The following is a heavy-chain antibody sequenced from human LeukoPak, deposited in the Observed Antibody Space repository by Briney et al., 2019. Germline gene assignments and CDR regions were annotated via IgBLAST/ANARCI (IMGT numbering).Heavy chain of an antibody. V-gene: IGHV4-39*01. J-gene: IGHJ3*02. CDR2: IYYSGST. D-gene: IGHD6-13*01. CDR3: ARFPLIAAAGHDAFDI. CDR1: GGSISSSSYY. Sequence: PSETLSLTCTVSGGSISSSSYYWGWIRQPPGKGLEWIGSIYYSGSTYYNPSLKSRVTISVDTSKNQFSLKLSSVTAAGTAVYYCARFPLIAAAGHDAFDIWGQGTMVTVSS.